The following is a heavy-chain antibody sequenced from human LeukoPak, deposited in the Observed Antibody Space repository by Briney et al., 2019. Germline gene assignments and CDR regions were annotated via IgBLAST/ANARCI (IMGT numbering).Heavy chain of an antibody. D-gene: IGHD2-2*01. CDR3: ARVDIVIVPSANFDC. V-gene: IGHV4-39*01. J-gene: IGHJ4*02. CDR1: GGSISSSGYY. CDR2: INYSGTT. Sequence: KPSETLSLTCIVSGGSISSSGYYWGWIRQPPGKGLEWIGSINYSGTTYYNPSLRSRVTISVDTSKNQFSLKLSSVTAADTAVYYCARVDIVIVPSANFDCWGQGTLVTVSS.